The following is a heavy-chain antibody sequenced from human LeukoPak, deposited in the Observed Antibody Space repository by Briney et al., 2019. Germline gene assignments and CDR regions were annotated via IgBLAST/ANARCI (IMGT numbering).Heavy chain of an antibody. V-gene: IGHV3-23*01. CDR2: ISGTGGSA. CDR3: AKDRGDYLRVPFDY. J-gene: IGHJ4*02. Sequence: TGGSLRLSCAASGFTFSNYAMSWVRRAPGKGLEWVSAISGTGGSAYYADSVKGRFTISRDNSKNTLYLQMNSLRAEDTAVYYCAKDRGDYLRVPFDYWGQGTLVTVSS. CDR1: GFTFSNYA. D-gene: IGHD5-12*01.